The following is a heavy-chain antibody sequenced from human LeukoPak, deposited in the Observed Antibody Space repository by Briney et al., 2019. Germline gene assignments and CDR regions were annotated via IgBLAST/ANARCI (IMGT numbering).Heavy chain of an antibody. J-gene: IGHJ5*02. Sequence: GGSLRLSCAASGFRFSDYGMNWVRQAPGKGLEWVSIIHLGGGTNYADSVEGRFTVSRDNSKNTVYLQMNNLRVEDTAVYYCARHRELGAWGQGTLVTVSS. CDR2: IHLGGGT. V-gene: IGHV3-66*04. CDR1: GFRFSDYG. CDR3: ARHRELGA. D-gene: IGHD3-16*01.